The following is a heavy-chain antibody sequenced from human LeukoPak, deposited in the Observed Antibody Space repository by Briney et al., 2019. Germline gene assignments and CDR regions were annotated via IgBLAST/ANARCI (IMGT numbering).Heavy chain of an antibody. D-gene: IGHD6-19*01. V-gene: IGHV1-69*13. Sequence: ASVKVSCKASGGTFSSYAITWVRQAPGQGLEWMGGIIPIFATANHAQKFQGRVTITADESTSTAYMELRSLRSEDTAVYYCARVIGYSSGWGQGTLVTVSS. CDR2: IIPIFATA. CDR3: ARVIGYSSG. CDR1: GGTFSSYA. J-gene: IGHJ4*02.